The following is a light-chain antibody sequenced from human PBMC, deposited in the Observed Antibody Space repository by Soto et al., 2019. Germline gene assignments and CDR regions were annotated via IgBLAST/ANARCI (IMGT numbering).Light chain of an antibody. Sequence: DIQMTQSPPSLSASVGDRVTITCRASQTISDYLHWYQQKPGKAPTLLIYGSSSLQTGVPPRFSGSGSRTEFTLTISSLQPEDFGTYYCQQTYDSLVSFGGGTKVDLK. CDR1: QTISDY. CDR3: QQTYDSLVS. J-gene: IGKJ4*01. V-gene: IGKV1-39*01. CDR2: GSS.